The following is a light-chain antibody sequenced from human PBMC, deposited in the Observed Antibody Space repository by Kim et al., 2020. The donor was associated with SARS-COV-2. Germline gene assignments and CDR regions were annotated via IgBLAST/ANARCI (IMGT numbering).Light chain of an antibody. CDR1: SGHSRYA. CDR3: QTWDTGIRV. Sequence: ASVKLTCTLSSGHSRYAIAWHQQQPEKGPRYLMIVNTDGSHTRGDGIPDRFSGSSSGAERYLSISRLQSEDEADYYCQTWDTGIRVFGGGTQLTVL. CDR2: VNTDGSH. J-gene: IGLJ3*02. V-gene: IGLV4-69*02.